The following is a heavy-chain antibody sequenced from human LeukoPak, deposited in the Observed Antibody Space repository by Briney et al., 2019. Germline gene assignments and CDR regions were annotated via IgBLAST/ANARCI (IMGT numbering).Heavy chain of an antibody. J-gene: IGHJ4*02. CDR2: ISGSGGST. CDR1: GFTFSSYA. D-gene: IGHD6-13*01. V-gene: IGHV3-23*01. CDR3: ARNPLYSSSLLSPYDY. Sequence: PGGSLRLSCAASGFTFSSYAMSWVRQAPGKGLEWVSAISGSGGSTYYADSVKGRFTISRDNSKNTLYLQMNSLRAEDTAVYYCARNPLYSSSLLSPYDYWGQGTLVTVSS.